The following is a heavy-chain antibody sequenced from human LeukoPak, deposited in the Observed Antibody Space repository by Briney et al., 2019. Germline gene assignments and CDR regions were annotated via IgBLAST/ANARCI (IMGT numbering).Heavy chain of an antibody. V-gene: IGHV3-21*01. CDR3: ASNYDFWSGYRGPFDY. CDR1: GFTFSSYG. D-gene: IGHD3-3*01. J-gene: IGHJ4*02. CDR2: ISSSSSYI. Sequence: GGSLRLSCAASGFTFSSYGMSWVRQAPGKGLEWVSSISSSSSYIYYADSVKGRFTISRDNAKNSLYPQMNSLRAEDTAVYYCASNYDFWSGYRGPFDYWGQGTLVTVSS.